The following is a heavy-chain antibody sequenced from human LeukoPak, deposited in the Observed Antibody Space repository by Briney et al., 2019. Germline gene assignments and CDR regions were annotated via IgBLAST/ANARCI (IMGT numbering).Heavy chain of an antibody. CDR3: ARVIGTGLTPFDY. D-gene: IGHD4-23*01. J-gene: IGHJ4*02. CDR2: IYSGGST. V-gene: IGHV3-66*01. Sequence: PGGSLRLSCAASGFTVSSNYMSWVRQAPGKGLEWVSVIYSGGSTYYADSVKGRFTISRDNSKNTLYLQMNSLRAEDTAVYYCARVIGTGLTPFDYWGQGTLVTVSS. CDR1: GFTVSSNY.